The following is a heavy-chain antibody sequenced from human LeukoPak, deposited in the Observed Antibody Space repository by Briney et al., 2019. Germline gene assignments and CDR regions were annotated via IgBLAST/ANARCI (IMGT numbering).Heavy chain of an antibody. V-gene: IGHV4-39*01. Sequence: PSETLSLTCTVSGGSISSSSYYWGWIRQPPGKGLEWIGSIYYSGSTYYNPSLKSRVTISVDTSKNQFSLKLSSVTAADTAVYYCASAYDSSGSYPFDYWGQGTLVTVSS. CDR3: ASAYDSSGSYPFDY. CDR2: IYYSGST. D-gene: IGHD3-22*01. J-gene: IGHJ4*02. CDR1: GGSISSSSYY.